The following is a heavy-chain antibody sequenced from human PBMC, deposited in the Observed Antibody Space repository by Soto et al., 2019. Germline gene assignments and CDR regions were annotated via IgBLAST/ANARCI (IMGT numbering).Heavy chain of an antibody. CDR1: GYTFTSYG. Sequence: QVQLVQSGAEVKKPGASVKVSCKASGYTFTSYGISWVRQAPGQGLEWMGWISAYNGNTNYAQKPQGSVRMTTDTSTSAAYIELRSLRADDTAVYYCARLPYYDSSGYYSPYYYGMDVWGQGTTVTVSS. CDR3: ARLPYYDSSGYYSPYYYGMDV. D-gene: IGHD3-22*01. V-gene: IGHV1-18*01. J-gene: IGHJ6*02. CDR2: ISAYNGNT.